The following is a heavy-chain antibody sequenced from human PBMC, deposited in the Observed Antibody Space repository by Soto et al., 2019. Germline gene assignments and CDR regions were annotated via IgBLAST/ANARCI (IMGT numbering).Heavy chain of an antibody. CDR2: IYYSGST. V-gene: IGHV4-61*08. Sequence: PSETLSLTCTVSGGSISSGGYYWSWIRQHPGKGLEWIGYIYYSGSTNYNPSLKSRVTISVDTSKNQFSLKLSSVTAADTAVYYCARFVVFGVVITPSGYWFDPWGQGTLVTVSS. CDR1: GGSISSGGYY. CDR3: ARFVVFGVVITPSGYWFDP. D-gene: IGHD3-3*01. J-gene: IGHJ5*02.